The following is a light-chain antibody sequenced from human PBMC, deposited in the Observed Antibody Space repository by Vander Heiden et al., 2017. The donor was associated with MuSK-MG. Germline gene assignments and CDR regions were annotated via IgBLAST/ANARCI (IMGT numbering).Light chain of an antibody. J-gene: IGKJ1*01. CDR2: DSS. CDR3: QQRSNWPGT. Sequence: FVFTHPPATLSLSPGEGATLSCRASQSISNYLAWYQQKPGQAPRLLIYDSSNRATSIPTRFRGSGSGTDFTLTISSLEPEDFAVYYCQQRSNWPGTFGQGTKVEIK. V-gene: IGKV3-11*01. CDR1: QSISNY.